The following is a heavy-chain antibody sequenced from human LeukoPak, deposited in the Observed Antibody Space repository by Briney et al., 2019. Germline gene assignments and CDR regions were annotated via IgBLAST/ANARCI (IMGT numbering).Heavy chain of an antibody. V-gene: IGHV1-2*02. CDR2: ITPHNGGT. CDR1: GYTFTGYY. D-gene: IGHD1-14*01. CDR3: ARTKNLYPGWFDP. Sequence: ALVKVSCMASGYTFTGYYMHWVRQAPGQGLEWVGWITPHNGGTNYAQKFQGGVTMTRDTSISTAYMELSRLRSDDTAVYYCARTKNLYPGWFDPWGQGTLVTVSS. J-gene: IGHJ5*02.